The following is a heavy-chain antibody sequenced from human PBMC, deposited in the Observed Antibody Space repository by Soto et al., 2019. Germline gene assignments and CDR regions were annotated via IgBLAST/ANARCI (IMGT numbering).Heavy chain of an antibody. D-gene: IGHD2-15*01. CDR3: ARGQDDVVVVAASDAFDI. V-gene: IGHV1-69*02. CDR2: IIPILGIA. CDR1: GGTFSSYT. Sequence: ASVKVSCKASGGTFSSYTISWVRQAPGQGLEWMGRIIPILGIANYAQKFQGRVTITADKSTSTAYIELSSLRSEDTAVYYCARGQDDVVVVAASDAFDIWGQGTMVTVSS. J-gene: IGHJ3*02.